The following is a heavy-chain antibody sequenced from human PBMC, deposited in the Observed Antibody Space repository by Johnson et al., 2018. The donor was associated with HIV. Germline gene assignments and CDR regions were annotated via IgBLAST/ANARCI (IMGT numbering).Heavy chain of an antibody. V-gene: IGHV3-66*01. D-gene: IGHD3-22*01. CDR3: AKDRFYVSSGPDAFDI. CDR1: GFTVSSNY. CDR2: IYSGDNT. J-gene: IGHJ3*02. Sequence: MLLVESGGALVQPGGSLRLSCAASGFTVSSNYMNWVRQAPGKGLEWVSVIYSGDNTFHADSVKGRFIIYRDKSKNTLYLQMNSRRAEDTAVYFCAKDRFYVSSGPDAFDIWGQGTMFTVSS.